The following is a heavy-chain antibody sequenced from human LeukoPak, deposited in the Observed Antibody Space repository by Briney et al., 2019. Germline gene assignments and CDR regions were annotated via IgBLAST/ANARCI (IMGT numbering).Heavy chain of an antibody. CDR1: GFTFSSYE. CDR3: ARDTGGFDI. J-gene: IGHJ3*02. V-gene: IGHV3-72*01. D-gene: IGHD1-14*01. Sequence: GGSLRLSCAASGFTFSSYEMNWVRQAPGKGLEWVGRTRNKANSYTTEYAASVKGRFTISRDDSKNSLYLQMNSLKTEDTAVYYCARDTGGFDIWGQGTMVTVSS. CDR2: TRNKANSYTT.